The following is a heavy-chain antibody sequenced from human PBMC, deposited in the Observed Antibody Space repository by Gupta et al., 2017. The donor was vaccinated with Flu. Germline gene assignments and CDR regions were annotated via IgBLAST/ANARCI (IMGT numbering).Heavy chain of an antibody. CDR1: YY. J-gene: IGHJ3*02. D-gene: IGHD2-15*01. V-gene: IGHV4-39*02. CDR3: ALLCATDTWQRISVDI. CDR2: IYYSGKT. Sequence: YYWGCIRQPPRKGPEWLGNIYYSGKTHYNPSRKTRINVSLDTSTNHFSLSLTSVTAAASAIYVCALLCATDTWQRISVDIWGPVTTVT.